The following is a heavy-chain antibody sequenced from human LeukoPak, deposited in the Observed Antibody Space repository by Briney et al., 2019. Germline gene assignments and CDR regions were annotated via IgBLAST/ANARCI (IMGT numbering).Heavy chain of an antibody. Sequence: GGSLRLSCAASGFTFSSYGMSWVRQAPGKGLEWVSAISGSGGSTYYADSLKGRFTISRDNAKNSLYLQMNSLRAEDTAVYYFARAESGSLRSFDYWGQGTLVTVSS. CDR2: ISGSGGST. D-gene: IGHD1-26*01. CDR3: ARAESGSLRSFDY. CDR1: GFTFSSYG. J-gene: IGHJ4*02. V-gene: IGHV3-23*01.